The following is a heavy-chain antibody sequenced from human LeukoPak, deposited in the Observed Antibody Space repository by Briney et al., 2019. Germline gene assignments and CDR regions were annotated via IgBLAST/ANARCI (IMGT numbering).Heavy chain of an antibody. Sequence: ASVKVSCKASGYTFTGYYMHWVRQATGQGLEWMGWINPNSGGTNYAQKFQGWVTMTRDTSISTAYMELSSLRSDDTAVYYCARTAVTGYSSSWYGYYFDYWGQGTLVTVSS. J-gene: IGHJ4*02. CDR1: GYTFTGYY. D-gene: IGHD6-13*01. V-gene: IGHV1-2*04. CDR2: INPNSGGT. CDR3: ARTAVTGYSSSWYGYYFDY.